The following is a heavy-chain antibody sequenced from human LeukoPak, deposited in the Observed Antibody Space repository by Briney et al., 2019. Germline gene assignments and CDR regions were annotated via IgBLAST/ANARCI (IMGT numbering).Heavy chain of an antibody. CDR3: ARGSRFLVPLGI. CDR1: GYTFITYG. D-gene: IGHD3-3*01. V-gene: IGHV1-18*01. CDR2: VSAYNGNT. Sequence: ASVKVSCKASGYTFITYGISWVRQAPGQGLEWMGWVSAYNGNTNYAQKLQGRVTMTTDTSTSTAYMELRSLGSDDTAVYYCARGSRFLVPLGIWGQGTMVTVSS. J-gene: IGHJ3*02.